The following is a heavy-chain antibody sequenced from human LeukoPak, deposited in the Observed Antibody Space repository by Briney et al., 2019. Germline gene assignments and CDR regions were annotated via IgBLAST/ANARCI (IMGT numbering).Heavy chain of an antibody. Sequence: GASVKVSCKASGYTFTGYYMHWVRQAPGQGLEWMGWINPNSGGTNYAQKFQGRVTMTRDTSISTAYMELSRLRSDDTAVYYCARAKSYYDFWSGTPYYYYYGMDVWGQGTTVTVSS. J-gene: IGHJ6*02. V-gene: IGHV1-2*02. CDR3: ARAKSYYDFWSGTPYYYYYGMDV. CDR2: INPNSGGT. D-gene: IGHD3-3*01. CDR1: GYTFTGYY.